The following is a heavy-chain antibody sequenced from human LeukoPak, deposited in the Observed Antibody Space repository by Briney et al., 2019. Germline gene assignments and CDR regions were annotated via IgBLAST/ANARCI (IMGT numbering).Heavy chain of an antibody. CDR1: GFTFSSYW. CDR3: ARDSYQLLYKDDLGAFDI. J-gene: IGHJ3*02. D-gene: IGHD2-2*02. V-gene: IGHV3-74*01. CDR2: SNTDGSST. Sequence: GGSLRLSCAASGFTFSSYWMHWVRQAPGKGLVWVSRSNTDGSSTSYADSVKGRFTISRDNAKNMLYLQMNSLRAEDTAVYYCARDSYQLLYKDDLGAFDIWGQGTMVTVSS.